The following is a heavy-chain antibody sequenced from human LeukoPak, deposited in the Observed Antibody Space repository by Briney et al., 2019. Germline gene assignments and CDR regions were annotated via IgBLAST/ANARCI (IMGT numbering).Heavy chain of an antibody. J-gene: IGHJ4*02. D-gene: IGHD5-12*01. CDR1: GFTFSTYV. CDR3: AKGSGYDTDFDY. V-gene: IGHV3-23*01. CDR2: ISGSGDNT. Sequence: GGSLRLSCAASGFTFSTYVMSWVRQAPGKGLEWVSGISGSGDNTYYADSVKGPFTISRDNSKNTLYLQMNSLRAEDTAVYYCAKGSGYDTDFDYWGQGTLVSVSA.